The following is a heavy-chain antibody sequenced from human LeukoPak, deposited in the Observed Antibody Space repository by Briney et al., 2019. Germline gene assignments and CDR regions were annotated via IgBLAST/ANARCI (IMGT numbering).Heavy chain of an antibody. CDR2: IRQDGGEI. J-gene: IGHJ4*02. CDR1: GFTLSSYW. V-gene: IGHV3-7*01. CDR3: ARDKIVGATNFDS. D-gene: IGHD1-26*01. Sequence: QPGGSLRLSCAASGFTLSSYWMAWVRQAPGKGLEWVANIRQDGGEIYYVDSVKDRFILSRDNAKHSLYLEMNSLRDEDTAVYYCARDKIVGATNFDSWGQGTLVTVSS.